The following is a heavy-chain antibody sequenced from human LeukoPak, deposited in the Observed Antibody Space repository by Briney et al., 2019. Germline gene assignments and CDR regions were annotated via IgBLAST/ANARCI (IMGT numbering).Heavy chain of an antibody. CDR1: GFTFDDYA. V-gene: IGHV3-9*03. Sequence: GRSLRLPCAASGFTFDDYAMHWVRQAPGKGLEWVSGISWNSGSIGYADSVKGRFTISRDNAKNPLYLQMNSLRAEDMALYYCAKARGYDILTGYSYFDYWGQGTLVTVSS. CDR3: AKARGYDILTGYSYFDY. CDR2: ISWNSGSI. D-gene: IGHD3-9*01. J-gene: IGHJ4*02.